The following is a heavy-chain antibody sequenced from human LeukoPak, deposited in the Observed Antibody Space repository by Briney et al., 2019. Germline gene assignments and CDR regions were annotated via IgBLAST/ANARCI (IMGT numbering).Heavy chain of an antibody. J-gene: IGHJ4*02. CDR3: ARDGAYYDYVWGSYRQRGADY. Sequence: SETLSLTCTVSGGSISSYYWSWIRQPPGKGLEWIGYIYYSGSTNYNPSLKSRVTISVDTSKNQFSLKLSSVTAADTAVYYCARDGAYYDYVWGSYRQRGADYWGQGTLVTVSS. CDR2: IYYSGST. D-gene: IGHD3-16*02. CDR1: GGSISSYY. V-gene: IGHV4-59*01.